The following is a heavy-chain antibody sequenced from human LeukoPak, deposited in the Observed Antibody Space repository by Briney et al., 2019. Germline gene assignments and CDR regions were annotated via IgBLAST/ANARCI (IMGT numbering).Heavy chain of an antibody. D-gene: IGHD3-3*01. CDR2: IYYSGST. CDR1: GGSTSSYY. J-gene: IGHJ5*02. CDR3: ARGPPFSNWFDP. Sequence: PSETLSLTCTVSGGSTSSYYWSWIRQPPGKGLEWIGYIYYSGSTNYNPSLKSRVTISVDTSKNQFSLKLSSVTAADTAVYYCARGPPFSNWFDPWGQGTLVTVSS. V-gene: IGHV4-59*01.